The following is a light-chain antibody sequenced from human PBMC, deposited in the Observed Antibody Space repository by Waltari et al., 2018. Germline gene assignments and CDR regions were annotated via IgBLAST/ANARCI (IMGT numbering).Light chain of an antibody. CDR2: DVS. J-gene: IGLJ3*02. CDR1: SSDVGTYTS. V-gene: IGLV2-14*03. Sequence: QSALTQPASVSGSPGQSITISCTGTSSDVGTYTSVPWYQDHPGQGPKVIIYDVSDRPSGVSARFSGSKSGNTASLTISGLQAEDEADYYCSSQSSDDVVLFGGGTKVTVL. CDR3: SSQSSDDVVL.